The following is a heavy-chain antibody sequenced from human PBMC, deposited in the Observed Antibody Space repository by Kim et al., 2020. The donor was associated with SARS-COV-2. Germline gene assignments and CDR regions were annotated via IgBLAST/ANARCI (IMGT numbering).Heavy chain of an antibody. J-gene: IGHJ4*02. D-gene: IGHD2-8*01. CDR2: VSHSGST. CDR3: ARGGIDSANGGYFDY. Sequence: SETLSLTCAVYGGSFSGYYWSWIRQPPGKGLEWIGEVSHSGSTNYNPSLKSRVTISADTSKNQLSLKLSSVTAADTAVYYCARGGIDSANGGYFDYWGRG. CDR1: GGSFSGYY. V-gene: IGHV4-34*01.